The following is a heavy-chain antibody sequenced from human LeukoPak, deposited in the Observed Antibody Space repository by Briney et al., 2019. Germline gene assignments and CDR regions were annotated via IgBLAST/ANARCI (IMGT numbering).Heavy chain of an antibody. J-gene: IGHJ4*02. Sequence: PGGSLRLSFAASGFTFSSYAMSWVRQAPGKGLEWVSAISGSGGSTYYADSVKGRFTISRDNSKNTLYLQMNGLRAEDTAVYYCAKVKWNPYTPFDYWGQGTLVTVSS. CDR2: ISGSGGST. D-gene: IGHD1-1*01. CDR3: AKVKWNPYTPFDY. V-gene: IGHV3-23*01. CDR1: GFTFSSYA.